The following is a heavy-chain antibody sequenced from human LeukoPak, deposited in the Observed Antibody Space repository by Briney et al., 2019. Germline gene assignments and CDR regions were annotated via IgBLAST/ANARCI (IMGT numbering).Heavy chain of an antibody. V-gene: IGHV3-66*04. CDR1: GFTVSSNY. Sequence: GGSLRLSCAASGFTVSSNYMSWVCQAPGKGLEWVSVFYSGGSTYYADSVKGRFTISRDNSKNTLFLQMNSLRAEDTAVYYCARLHYYDSRGYFNDDYWGQGTLVTVSS. J-gene: IGHJ4*02. CDR2: FYSGGST. D-gene: IGHD3-22*01. CDR3: ARLHYYDSRGYFNDDY.